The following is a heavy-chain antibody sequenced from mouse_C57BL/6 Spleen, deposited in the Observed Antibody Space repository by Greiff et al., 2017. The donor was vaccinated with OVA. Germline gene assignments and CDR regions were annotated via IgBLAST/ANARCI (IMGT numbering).Heavy chain of an antibody. CDR1: GYTFTDYY. Sequence: QVQLQQSGAELVRPGASVKLSCKASGYTFTDYYINWVKQRPGQGLEWIARIYPGSGNTYYNEKFKGKATLTAEKSSSTAYMQLSSLTSEDSAVYFCARVYYYGSRYFDVWGTGTTVTVSS. CDR2: IYPGSGNT. V-gene: IGHV1-76*01. D-gene: IGHD1-1*01. CDR3: ARVYYYGSRYFDV. J-gene: IGHJ1*03.